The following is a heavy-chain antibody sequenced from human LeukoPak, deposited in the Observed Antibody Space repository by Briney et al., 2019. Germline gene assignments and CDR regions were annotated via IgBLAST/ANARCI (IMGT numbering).Heavy chain of an antibody. Sequence: GGSLRLSCAASGFSFSTHAMGWVRQAPGKGLEWVSAISGVGGSQCYSDSVKGRFTISRDNSKNTLYLQLNSLRAEDTAVYYCAKDRCLYYGSGTYCPFDSWGQGTLVTVSS. J-gene: IGHJ4*02. D-gene: IGHD3-10*01. CDR3: AKDRCLYYGSGTYCPFDS. V-gene: IGHV3-23*01. CDR2: ISGVGGSQ. CDR1: GFSFSTHA.